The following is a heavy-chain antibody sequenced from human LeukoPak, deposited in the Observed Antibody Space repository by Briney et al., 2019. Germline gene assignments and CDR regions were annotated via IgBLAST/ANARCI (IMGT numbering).Heavy chain of an antibody. J-gene: IGHJ4*02. CDR3: ALRNGRAHDY. CDR1: GFTFTTYD. CDR2: MSPKSGNT. Sequence: ASVKVSCKASGFTFTTYDSNWVRQATGQGLEWLGWMSPKSGNTGYAQKFQGRVAMTRNTAISTAYMELSSLTSEDTAVYYCALRNGRAHDYWGQGTLVTVSS. V-gene: IGHV1-8*02.